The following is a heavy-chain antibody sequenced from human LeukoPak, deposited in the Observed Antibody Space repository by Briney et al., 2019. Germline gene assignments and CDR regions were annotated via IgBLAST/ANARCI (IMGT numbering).Heavy chain of an antibody. V-gene: IGHV3-48*01. J-gene: IGHJ4*02. D-gene: IGHD1-26*01. CDR1: GFTFSSYR. CDR3: ARASLYSGSQNFDY. CDR2: ISSSSSTI. Sequence: PGGSLRLSCAASGFTFSSYRLNWVRQAPGKGLEWVSYISSSSSTIYYADSVKGRFTISRDNAKNSLYLQMNSLRAEDTAVYYCARASLYSGSQNFDYGRQGTLVTVPS.